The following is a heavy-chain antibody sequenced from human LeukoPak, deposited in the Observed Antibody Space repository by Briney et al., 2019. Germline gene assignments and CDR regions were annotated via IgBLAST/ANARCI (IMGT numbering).Heavy chain of an antibody. CDR1: GFTFSSYA. J-gene: IGHJ6*02. D-gene: IGHD3-10*01. CDR2: IRGSGGST. Sequence: GGSLRLSCAASGFTFSSYAMSWVRQAPGKGLEWVSAIRGSGGSTYYADSVKGRFTISRDNSKNTLFLQMNSLRAEDTAVYYCASSAAAYYGMDVWGQGTTVTVSS. V-gene: IGHV3-23*01. CDR3: ASSAAAYYGMDV.